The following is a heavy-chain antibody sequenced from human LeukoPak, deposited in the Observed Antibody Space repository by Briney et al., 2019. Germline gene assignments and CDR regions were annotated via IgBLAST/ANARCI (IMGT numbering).Heavy chain of an antibody. D-gene: IGHD1-14*01. CDR2: ISYDGNNK. J-gene: IGHJ4*02. CDR3: AREGPAGDYFDY. Sequence: GGSLRLSCAASGFTFSSYAMSWVRQAPGKGLEWVAVISYDGNNKYYADSVKGRFTISRDNSKNTLYLQMNSLRAEDTAVYYCAREGPAGDYFDYWGQGTLVTVSS. CDR1: GFTFSSYA. V-gene: IGHV3-30-3*01.